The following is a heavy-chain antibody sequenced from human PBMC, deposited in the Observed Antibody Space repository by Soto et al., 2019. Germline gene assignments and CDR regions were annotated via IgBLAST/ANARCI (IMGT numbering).Heavy chain of an antibody. CDR2: IRSRVNNFAS. J-gene: IGHJ6*02. D-gene: IGHD2-2*02. Sequence: EMQLVESGGGLVQPGGSLKLSCAASGFIFSGSAIHWVRQASGKGLEGVGRIRSRVNNFASSSAASVKGRFTFSRDDSKNTAYLQMNTLKPEVTAVYYCARGQGAAIGDYYYHGMDVWGQGTTVTFSS. CDR3: ARGQGAAIGDYYYHGMDV. V-gene: IGHV3-73*02. CDR1: GFIFSGSA.